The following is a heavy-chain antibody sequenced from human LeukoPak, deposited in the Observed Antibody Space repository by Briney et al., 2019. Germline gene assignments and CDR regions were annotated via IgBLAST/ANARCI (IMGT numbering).Heavy chain of an antibody. V-gene: IGHV1-2*02. D-gene: IGHD2-15*01. CDR2: INPNSGGT. CDR1: GYTFTGYY. J-gene: IGHJ4*02. CDR3: ARGQYCSGGSCYAFDY. Sequence: ASVKVSCKASGYTFTGYYMHWARQAPGQGLEWMGWINPNSGGTNYAQKFQGRVTMTRDTSISTAYMELSRLRSDDTAVYYCARGQYCSGGSCYAFDYWGQGTLVTVSS.